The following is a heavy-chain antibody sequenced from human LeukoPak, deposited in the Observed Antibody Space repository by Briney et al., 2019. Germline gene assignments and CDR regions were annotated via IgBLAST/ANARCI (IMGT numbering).Heavy chain of an antibody. CDR2: IYYSGST. Sequence: SGTLSLTCTVSGGSISSYYWSWIRQPPGKGLEWIGYIYYSGSTNYNPSLKSRVTISVDTSKNQFSLKLSSVTAADTAVYYCARVDYGDDRYYFDYWGREPWSPSPQ. CDR1: GGSISSYY. D-gene: IGHD4-17*01. J-gene: IGHJ4*02. V-gene: IGHV4-59*01. CDR3: ARVDYGDDRYYFDY.